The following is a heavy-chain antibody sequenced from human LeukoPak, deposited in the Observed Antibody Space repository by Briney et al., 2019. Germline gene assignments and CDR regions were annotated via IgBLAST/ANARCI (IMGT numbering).Heavy chain of an antibody. D-gene: IGHD5-24*01. Sequence: TGGSLRLSCAASGFLVSNYYMSWVRQAPGKGLEWVAFIRYDGSNKYYADSVKGRFTISRDNSKNTLYLQMNSLRAEDTAVYYCAKDLNGGQLEMAHLFDYWGQGTLVTVSS. J-gene: IGHJ4*02. CDR1: GFLVSNYY. CDR3: AKDLNGGQLEMAHLFDY. V-gene: IGHV3-30*02. CDR2: IRYDGSNK.